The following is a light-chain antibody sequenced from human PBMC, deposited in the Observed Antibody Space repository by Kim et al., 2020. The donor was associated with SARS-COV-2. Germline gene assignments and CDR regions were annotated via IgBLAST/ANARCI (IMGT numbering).Light chain of an antibody. V-gene: IGLV2-14*03. J-gene: IGLJ2*01. Sequence: GHSINHSSTGVTTDIGKYDTVAWHQQHPGKTPKLILFHVSSRPSWISNRFSGSKSGNTASLTISGLQPDDEADYYCSSYITSTTLLFGGGTKVTVL. CDR1: TTDIGKYDT. CDR3: SSYITSTTLL. CDR2: HVS.